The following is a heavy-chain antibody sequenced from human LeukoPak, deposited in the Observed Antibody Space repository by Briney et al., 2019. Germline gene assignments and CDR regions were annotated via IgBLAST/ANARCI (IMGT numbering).Heavy chain of an antibody. CDR1: AFTFSRYS. CDR2: ISSSSTYI. Sequence: GGSLRLSCAASAFTFSRYSMNWVRQAPGKGLEWVSSISSSSTYIYYADSVKGRFTISRDNAENSLYLQMNSLRAEDTAVYYCAKDHYYGSGSYYNDNYMDVWGKGTTVTISS. D-gene: IGHD3-10*01. CDR3: AKDHYYGSGSYYNDNYMDV. J-gene: IGHJ6*03. V-gene: IGHV3-21*01.